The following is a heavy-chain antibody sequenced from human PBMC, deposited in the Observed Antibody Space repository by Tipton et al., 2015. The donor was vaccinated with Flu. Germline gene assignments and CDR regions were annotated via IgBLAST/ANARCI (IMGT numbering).Heavy chain of an antibody. Sequence: TLSLTCTVSGGSLSSYYWSWIRQPAGKGLEWIGRIYTSGGTKFNPSLRGRRTMSVDASKKEFSLKLSSVTAAVTAVYHCARGSGSGTFMSVGFWGQGTLVAVSS. J-gene: IGHJ4*02. CDR2: IYTSGGT. CDR1: GGSLSSYY. D-gene: IGHD3-10*01. V-gene: IGHV4-4*07. CDR3: ARGSGSGTFMSVGF.